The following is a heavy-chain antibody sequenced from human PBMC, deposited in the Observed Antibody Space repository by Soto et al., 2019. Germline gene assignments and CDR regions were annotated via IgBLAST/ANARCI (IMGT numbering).Heavy chain of an antibody. CDR1: GTTFASFG. CDR3: ARTSWRLSIPWPFDY. V-gene: IGHV1-18*01. D-gene: IGHD6-25*01. J-gene: IGHJ4*02. Sequence: ASVKVSCKTSGTTFASFGFAWVRQAPGHGLEWVGWISANNRDTHYAEKFQDRVNMTIDTSTRTTYLELSSLRSHDTAVYYCARTSWRLSIPWPFDYWGQGTLVTVSS. CDR2: ISANNRDT.